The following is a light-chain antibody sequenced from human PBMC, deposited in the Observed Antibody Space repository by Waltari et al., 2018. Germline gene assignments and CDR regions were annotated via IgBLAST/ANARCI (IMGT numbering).Light chain of an antibody. CDR3: QQYDNYWT. CDR2: KAS. J-gene: IGKJ1*01. Sequence: DIQMTQSPSTLSASVGDRVTITCRASQSISNWLAWYQQKPGKAPKLLIYKASNLESGVRSRFSGSGSGTEFTLTISSLQPDDFATYYCQQYDNYWTFGQGTKVEI. V-gene: IGKV1-5*03. CDR1: QSISNW.